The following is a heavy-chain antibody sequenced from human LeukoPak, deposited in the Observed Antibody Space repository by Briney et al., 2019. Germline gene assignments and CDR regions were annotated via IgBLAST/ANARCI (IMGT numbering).Heavy chain of an antibody. CDR3: VRGPRYYDDSGFHYGVFDI. CDR2: IYPGGDI. V-gene: IGHV3-NL1*01. Sequence: PGGSLRLSCAASGFTFSTYAMHWVRQAPGKGLEWVSVIYPGGDIYYADSVKGRFIISRDNSKNTLSLQMNSLTADDTAVYYCVRGPRYYDDSGFHYGVFDIWGQGTVVTVSS. CDR1: GFTFSTYA. D-gene: IGHD3-22*01. J-gene: IGHJ3*02.